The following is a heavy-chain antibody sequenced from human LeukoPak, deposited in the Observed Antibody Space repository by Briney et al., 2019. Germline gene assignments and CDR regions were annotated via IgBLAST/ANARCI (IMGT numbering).Heavy chain of an antibody. CDR1: GYTFTGYD. Sequence: GASVKVSCKASGYTFTGYDMHWVRQAPEQGLEWRGWINPNSGGTNYAQKFQGRVTMTRDTSISTAYMELSRLRSDDTAVYYCARGISRTGYSSGWTFDYWGQGTLVTVSS. CDR2: INPNSGGT. D-gene: IGHD6-19*01. J-gene: IGHJ4*02. CDR3: ARGISRTGYSSGWTFDY. V-gene: IGHV1-2*02.